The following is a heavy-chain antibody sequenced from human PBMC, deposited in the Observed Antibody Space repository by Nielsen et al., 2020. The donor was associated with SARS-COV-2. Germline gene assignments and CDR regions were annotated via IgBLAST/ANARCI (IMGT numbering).Heavy chain of an antibody. V-gene: IGHV3-7*03. Sequence: GGSLRLSCAASGFTFSSYWMSWVRQAPGKGLEWVANIKEDGREGYYVDSVKGRFTISRDNARKSLSLQMNSLRAEDTAVYYCARLGPTDWYFDLWGRGTLVNVFS. CDR3: ARLGPTDWYFDL. CDR1: GFTFSSYW. J-gene: IGHJ2*01. D-gene: IGHD3-16*01. CDR2: IKEDGREG.